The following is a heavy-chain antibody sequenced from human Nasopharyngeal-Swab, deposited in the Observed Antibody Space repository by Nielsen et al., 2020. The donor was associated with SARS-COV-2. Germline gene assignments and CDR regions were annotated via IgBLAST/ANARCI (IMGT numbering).Heavy chain of an antibody. CDR2: IYYSGST. J-gene: IGHJ4*02. V-gene: IGHV4-59*01. CDR3: ARDRSSWRY. Sequence: SETLSLTCTVSGGSISSYYWSWIRQPPGKGLEWIGYIYYSGSTNYNPSLKSRVTISVDTSKNQFSLKPSSVTAADTAVYYCARDRSSWRYWGQGTLVTVSS. CDR1: GGSISSYY. D-gene: IGHD6-13*01.